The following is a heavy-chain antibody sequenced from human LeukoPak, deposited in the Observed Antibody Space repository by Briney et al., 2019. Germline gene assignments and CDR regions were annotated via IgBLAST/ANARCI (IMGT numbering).Heavy chain of an antibody. D-gene: IGHD1-26*01. CDR1: GFTFSDPW. CDR2: IKSKTDGGTT. CDR3: TADMPTSSRACDY. V-gene: IGHV3-15*01. Sequence: PGGSLRLSCAASGFTFSDPWMSWVRQAPGTGLEWVGRIKSKTDGGTTDYAAPVKGRFTISRDDSKTTLYMQINSLRTDDTAVYYCTADMPTSSRACDYWGQGTLVTVSS. J-gene: IGHJ4*02.